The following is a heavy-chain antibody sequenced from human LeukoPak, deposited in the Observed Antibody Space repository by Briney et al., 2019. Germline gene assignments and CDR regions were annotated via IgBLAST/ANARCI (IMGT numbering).Heavy chain of an antibody. CDR2: ISVYNGNT. J-gene: IGHJ4*02. D-gene: IGHD6-19*01. V-gene: IGHV1-18*01. CDR3: ASAQEIAVAGSYFDY. Sequence: GASVKVSCKSSGHTFTSYGINWVRQAPGQGPEWMGWISVYNGNTYYAQKFQGRITMTTDTSTSTAYMDLKSLRSDDTAVYYCASAQEIAVAGSYFDYWGQGTLVTVSS. CDR1: GHTFTSYG.